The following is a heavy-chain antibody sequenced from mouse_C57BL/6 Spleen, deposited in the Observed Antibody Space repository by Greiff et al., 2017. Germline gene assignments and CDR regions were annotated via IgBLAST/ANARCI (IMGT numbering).Heavy chain of an antibody. CDR1: GYAFSSYW. CDR3: ARRYYGSSYDYFDY. J-gene: IGHJ2*01. Sequence: VQLHQSGAELVKPGASVKISCKASGYAFSSYWMNWVKQRPGKGLEWIGQIYPGDGDTNYNGKFKGKATLTADKSSSTAYMQLSSLTSEESAVYCCARRYYGSSYDYFDYWGQGTTLTVSS. D-gene: IGHD1-1*01. CDR2: IYPGDGDT. V-gene: IGHV1-80*01.